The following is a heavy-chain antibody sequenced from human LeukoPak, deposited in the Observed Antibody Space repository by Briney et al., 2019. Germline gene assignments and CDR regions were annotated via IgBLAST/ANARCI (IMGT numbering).Heavy chain of an antibody. Sequence: GGSLRLSCATSGFTFSNAWMNWVRQAPGKGLEWVGRIRSNSDGGTIDYAAPVKGRFALSRDDSKNTQYLQMNSLQTEDTAVYYCATDFYDTTWGQGTLVTASS. CDR2: IRSNSDGGTI. CDR1: GFTFSNAW. CDR3: ATDFYDTT. D-gene: IGHD3-22*01. J-gene: IGHJ5*02. V-gene: IGHV3-15*07.